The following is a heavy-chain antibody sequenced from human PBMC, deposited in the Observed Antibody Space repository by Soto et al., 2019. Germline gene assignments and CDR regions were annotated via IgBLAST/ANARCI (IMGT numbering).Heavy chain of an antibody. CDR2: VFYTGFT. CDR3: ASSQKGYNWNYFDH. J-gene: IGHJ4*02. CDR1: GGSISGSYYY. D-gene: IGHD1-20*01. Sequence: KTSETLSLTCAVSGGSISGSYYYWGWLRQSPGGGPEWIGSVFYTGFTSYNPSLESRVSVSVDTSKNQFSLKVSAATAADTAVYYCASSQKGYNWNYFDHWGQGALVTVSS. V-gene: IGHV4-39*01.